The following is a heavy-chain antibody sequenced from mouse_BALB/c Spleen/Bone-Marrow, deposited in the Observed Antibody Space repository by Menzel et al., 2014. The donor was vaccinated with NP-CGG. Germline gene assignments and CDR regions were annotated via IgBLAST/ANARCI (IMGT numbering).Heavy chain of an antibody. D-gene: IGHD3-1*01. CDR3: AGGGSSGLYYYAMDY. V-gene: IGHV1S137*01. CDR1: GYTFSDYA. J-gene: IGHJ4*01. Sequence: VKLMESGAELVRPGVSVKISCKGSGYTFSDYAMHWVKQSHAKSLEWIGVLSPYYVDGGYNQKFKGKATMTIDTSSSSVSMQLVILTSEDSAIYYCAGGGSSGLYYYAMDYWGQGTSVTVSS. CDR2: LSPYYVDG.